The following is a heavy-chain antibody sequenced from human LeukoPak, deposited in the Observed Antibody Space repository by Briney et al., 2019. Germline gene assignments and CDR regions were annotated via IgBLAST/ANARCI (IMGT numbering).Heavy chain of an antibody. CDR3: ARDVPSETDYGDYGVYDY. Sequence: ASVKVSCKASGYTFTSYGISWVRQAPGQGLEWMGWISAYNGNTNYAQKLQGRVTMTTDTSTSTAYTELRSLRSDDTAVYYCARDVPSETDYGDYGVYDYWGQGTLVTVSS. J-gene: IGHJ4*02. CDR1: GYTFTSYG. CDR2: ISAYNGNT. V-gene: IGHV1-18*01. D-gene: IGHD4-17*01.